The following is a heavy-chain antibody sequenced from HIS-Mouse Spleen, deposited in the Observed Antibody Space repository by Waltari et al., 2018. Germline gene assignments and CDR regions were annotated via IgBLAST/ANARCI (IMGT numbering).Heavy chain of an antibody. CDR2: INPNSGGT. Sequence: QVQLVQSGAEVKKPGASVKVSCKASGYTFTGYYIQWVRQAPGQGLEWMGWINPNSGGTNYAQKFQGRVTMTRDTSISTAYMELSRLRSDDTAVYYCAREERVVGASSHAFDIWGQGTMVTVSS. J-gene: IGHJ3*02. CDR1: GYTFTGYY. V-gene: IGHV1-2*02. CDR3: AREERVVGASSHAFDI. D-gene: IGHD1-26*01.